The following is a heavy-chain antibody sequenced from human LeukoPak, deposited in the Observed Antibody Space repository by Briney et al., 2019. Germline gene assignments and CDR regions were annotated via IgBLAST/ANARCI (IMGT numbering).Heavy chain of an antibody. CDR1: GGSISGDYY. Sequence: PSQTLSLTCTVSGGSISGDYYWSWIRQPPGKGLEWIGYIYYSGSTYYHPSLKSRVTISVDTSKNQFSLKLSSVTAADTAVYYCARDRGWLRYYDNSGYHFDYWGQGTLVTVSS. V-gene: IGHV4-30-4*01. CDR3: ARDRGWLRYYDNSGYHFDY. CDR2: IYYSGST. D-gene: IGHD3-22*01. J-gene: IGHJ4*02.